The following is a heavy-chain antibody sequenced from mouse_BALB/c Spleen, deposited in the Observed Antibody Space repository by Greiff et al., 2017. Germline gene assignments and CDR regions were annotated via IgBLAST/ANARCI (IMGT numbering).Heavy chain of an antibody. D-gene: IGHD2-4*01. CDR2: INPSTGYT. V-gene: IGHV1-7*01. J-gene: IGHJ1*01. Sequence: LQESGAELAKPGASVKMSCKASGYTFTSYWMHWVKQRPGQGLEWIGYINPSTGYTEYNQKFKDKATLTADKSSSTAYMQLSSLTSEDSAVYYCARGDYDYSWYFDVWGAGTTVTVSS. CDR3: ARGDYDYSWYFDV. CDR1: GYTFTSYW.